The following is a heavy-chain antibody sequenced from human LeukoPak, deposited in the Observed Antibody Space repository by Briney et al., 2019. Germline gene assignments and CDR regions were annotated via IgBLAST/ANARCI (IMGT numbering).Heavy chain of an antibody. CDR1: GFTFSSYA. V-gene: IGHV3-30-3*01. D-gene: IGHD6-13*01. Sequence: PGGSLRLSCAASGFTFSSYAMHWVRQAPGKGLEWVAVISYDGSNKYYAHSVKGRFTISRDNSKNTLYLQMNSLRAEDTAVYYCARDRAAAAYGGWFDPWGQGTLVTVSS. J-gene: IGHJ5*02. CDR2: ISYDGSNK. CDR3: ARDRAAAAYGGWFDP.